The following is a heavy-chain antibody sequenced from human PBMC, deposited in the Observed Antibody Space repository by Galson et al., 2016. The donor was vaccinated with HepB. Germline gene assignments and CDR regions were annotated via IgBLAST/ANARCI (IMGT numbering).Heavy chain of an antibody. D-gene: IGHD2-2*01. Sequence: SVKVSCKASGYTFTSYGISWVRQAPGQGLEWMGWISAYNGNTNYAQKLQGRVTMTTDTSTRKAYMELRSLRPDDTAVYYCAGDFAPHCSSSCAGDYWGQGTLVTVSS. CDR3: AGDFAPHCSSSCAGDY. V-gene: IGHV1-18*01. J-gene: IGHJ4*02. CDR1: GYTFTSYG. CDR2: ISAYNGNT.